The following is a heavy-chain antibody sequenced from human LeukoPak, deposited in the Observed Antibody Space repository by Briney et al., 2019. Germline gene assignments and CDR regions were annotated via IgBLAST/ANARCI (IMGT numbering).Heavy chain of an antibody. V-gene: IGHV4-34*01. CDR3: ARGFPPYDYVWGSYRLYYFDY. J-gene: IGHJ4*02. CDR2: INHSGST. CDR1: GGSFSGYY. D-gene: IGHD3-16*02. Sequence: PSETLSLTCAVYGGSFSGYYWSWIRQPPGKGLEWIGEINHSGSTNYNPSLKSRVTISVDTSKNQFSLKLSSETAADTAVYYCARGFPPYDYVWGSYRLYYFDYWGQGTLVTVSS.